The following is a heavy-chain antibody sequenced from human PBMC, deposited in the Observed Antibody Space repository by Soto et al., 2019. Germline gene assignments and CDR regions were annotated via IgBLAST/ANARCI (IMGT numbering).Heavy chain of an antibody. CDR3: ARQNTGANYDFWSGYTDNWFDP. V-gene: IGHV4-39*01. Sequence: LSLTCTVSGGSISSSSYYWGWIRQPPGKGLEWIGSIYYSGSTYYNPSLKSRVTISVDTSKNQFSLKLSSVTAADTAVYYCARQNTGANYDFWSGYTDNWFDPWGQGTLVTVSS. J-gene: IGHJ5*02. CDR2: IYYSGST. D-gene: IGHD3-3*01. CDR1: GGSISSSSYY.